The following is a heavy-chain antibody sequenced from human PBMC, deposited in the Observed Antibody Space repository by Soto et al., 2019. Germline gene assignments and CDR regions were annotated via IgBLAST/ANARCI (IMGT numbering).Heavy chain of an antibody. CDR1: GFTFSSYA. V-gene: IGHV3-23*01. D-gene: IGHD3-22*01. CDR3: AKTDTSGYYYGY. Sequence: GGSLHLSWAASGFTFSSYAMSWVRQAPGKGLEWVSAISGSGGSTYYADSVKGRFTISRDNSKNTLYLQMNSLRAEDTAVYYCAKTDTSGYYYGYWGQGTLVTVSS. J-gene: IGHJ4*02. CDR2: ISGSGGST.